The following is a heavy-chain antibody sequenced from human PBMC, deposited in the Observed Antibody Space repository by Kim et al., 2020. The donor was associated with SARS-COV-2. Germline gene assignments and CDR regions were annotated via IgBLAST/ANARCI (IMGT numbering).Heavy chain of an antibody. J-gene: IGHJ6*02. CDR3: ARDRPQRFGELFGRGYYYGMDV. CDR2: ISSSSSYI. CDR1: GFTFSSYS. Sequence: GGSLRLSCAASGFTFSSYSMNWVRQAPGKGLEWVSSISSSSSYIYYADSVKGRFTISRDNAKNSLYLQMNSLTAEDTAVYYCARDRPQRFGELFGRGYYYGMDVWGQGTTVTVSS. D-gene: IGHD3-10*01. V-gene: IGHV3-21*01.